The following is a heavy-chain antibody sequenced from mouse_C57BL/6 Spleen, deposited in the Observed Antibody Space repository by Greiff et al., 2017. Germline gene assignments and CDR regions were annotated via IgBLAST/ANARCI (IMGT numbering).Heavy chain of an antibody. J-gene: IGHJ4*01. CDR2: ISSGGSYT. Sequence: EVHLVESGGDLVKPGGSLKLSCAASGFTFSSYGLSWFRQTPDKRLEWVATISSGGSYTYYPDSVKGRFTISSDNAKNTLYLQMSSLKSEDTAMYYCARQSDRGYAMDYWGQGTSVTVSS. CDR1: GFTFSSYG. CDR3: ARQSDRGYAMDY. D-gene: IGHD1-3*01. V-gene: IGHV5-6*01.